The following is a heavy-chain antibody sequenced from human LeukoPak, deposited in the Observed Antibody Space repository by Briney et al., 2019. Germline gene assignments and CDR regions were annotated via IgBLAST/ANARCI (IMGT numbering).Heavy chain of an antibody. Sequence: GASVKVSCKASGYTFTSYGISWVRQAPGQGLEWMGWISVYNGNTNYAQKFQGRATMTTDTSTSTAYMELRSLRSDDTAVYYCARDEWYCSGGSCYSDWGQGTLVTVSS. CDR1: GYTFTSYG. J-gene: IGHJ4*02. CDR2: ISVYNGNT. D-gene: IGHD2-15*01. V-gene: IGHV1-18*01. CDR3: ARDEWYCSGGSCYSD.